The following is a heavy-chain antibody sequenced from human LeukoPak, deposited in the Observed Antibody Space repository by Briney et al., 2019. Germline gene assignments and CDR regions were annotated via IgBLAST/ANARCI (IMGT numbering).Heavy chain of an antibody. CDR3: ARDLTATRAYHYYNMGV. V-gene: IGHV3-30-3*01. CDR2: ISYDGTTK. J-gene: IGHJ6*02. CDR1: GFTFSAYA. Sequence: GGSLRLSCAAPGFTFSAYAMHWGRQAPGKGLEWVAVISYDGTTKYYIDSVKGRFTISRDNSKSTLYLQVSSLRAEDRAVYYCARDLTATRAYHYYNMGVWGQGTMVTVSS. D-gene: IGHD2-21*02.